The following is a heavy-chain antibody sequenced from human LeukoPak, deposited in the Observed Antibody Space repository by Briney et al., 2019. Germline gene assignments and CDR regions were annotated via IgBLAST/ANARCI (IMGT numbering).Heavy chain of an antibody. CDR2: IYHNGNT. D-gene: IGHD5-24*01. J-gene: IGHJ4*02. CDR3: ARGGGWLPDY. V-gene: IGHV4-59*01. Sequence: SETLSLTCTVSGGSISDYYWSWIRQPPGKGLEWIGNIYHNGNTNYNPSLKSRVPMSLDTSKSLFSLKLSSVTGADTGVYYCARGGGWLPDYGGRGTLVIVSS. CDR1: GGSISDYY.